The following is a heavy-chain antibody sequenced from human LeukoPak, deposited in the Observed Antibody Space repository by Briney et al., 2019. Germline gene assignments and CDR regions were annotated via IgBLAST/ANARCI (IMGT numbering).Heavy chain of an antibody. CDR1: GFTFSSYG. Sequence: PGGSLRLSCAASGFTFSSYGMRWVRQAPGKGLEWVAFIRYDGSNKYYADSVKGRFTISRDNSKNTLYLQMNSLRAEDTAVYYCAKDLSGYSNYGDAFDIWGQGTMVTVSS. CDR3: AKDLSGYSNYGDAFDI. V-gene: IGHV3-30*02. J-gene: IGHJ3*02. D-gene: IGHD4-11*01. CDR2: IRYDGSNK.